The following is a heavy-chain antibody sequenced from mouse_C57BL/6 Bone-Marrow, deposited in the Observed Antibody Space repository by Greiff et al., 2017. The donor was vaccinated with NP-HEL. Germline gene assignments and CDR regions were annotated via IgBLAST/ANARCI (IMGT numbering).Heavy chain of an antibody. D-gene: IGHD1-1*01. J-gene: IGHJ2*01. CDR2: LHPNSGST. CDR3: AIIGFTTVVTPYFDY. Sequence: QVQLQQPGAELVKPGASVKLSCKASGYTFTSYWMHWVKQRPGQGLEWIGRLHPNSGSTNYNEKFKSKATLTVDKSSSTAYMLLSSLTSEDSAFYYSAIIGFTTVVTPYFDYWGQGTILTVST. V-gene: IGHV1-64*01. CDR1: GYTFTSYW.